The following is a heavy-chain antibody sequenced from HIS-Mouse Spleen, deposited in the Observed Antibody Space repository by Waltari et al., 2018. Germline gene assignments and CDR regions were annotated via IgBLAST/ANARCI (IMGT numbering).Heavy chain of an antibody. CDR3: ATRAHEDYYDSSGYKGAFDY. Sequence: VSAISGSGGSTYYADSVKGRFTISRDNSKNTLYLQMNSLRAEDTAVYYCATRAHEDYYDSSGYKGAFDYWGQGTLVTVSS. J-gene: IGHJ4*02. V-gene: IGHV3-23*01. D-gene: IGHD3-22*01. CDR2: ISGSGGST.